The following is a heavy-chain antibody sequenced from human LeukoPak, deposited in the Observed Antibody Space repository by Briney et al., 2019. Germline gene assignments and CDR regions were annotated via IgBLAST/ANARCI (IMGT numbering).Heavy chain of an antibody. CDR3: ARDRGGVYYYGSGSYWDPYYYGMDV. CDR1: GFTFSSYW. D-gene: IGHD3-10*01. CDR2: IKQDGSEK. J-gene: IGHJ6*04. V-gene: IGHV3-7*03. Sequence: GGSLRLSCAASGFTFSSYWMSWVRQAPGKGLEWVANIKQDGSEKYYVDSVKGRFTISRDNAKNSLYLQMNSLRAEDTAVYYCARDRGGVYYYGSGSYWDPYYYGMDVRGKGTTVTVSS.